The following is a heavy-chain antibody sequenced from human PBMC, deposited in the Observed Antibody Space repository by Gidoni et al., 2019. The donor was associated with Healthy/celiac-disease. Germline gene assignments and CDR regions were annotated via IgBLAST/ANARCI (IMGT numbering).Heavy chain of an antibody. CDR1: GGSFSGYY. CDR2: INHSGST. Sequence: QVQLQQWGAGLLKPSETLSLTCAVYGGSFSGYYWSWIRQPPGKGLEWIGEINHSGSTNYNPSLKSRVTISVDTSKNQFSLKLSSVTAADTAVYYCARALRLWFDPWGQGTLVTVSS. J-gene: IGHJ5*02. CDR3: ARALRLWFDP. V-gene: IGHV4-34*01.